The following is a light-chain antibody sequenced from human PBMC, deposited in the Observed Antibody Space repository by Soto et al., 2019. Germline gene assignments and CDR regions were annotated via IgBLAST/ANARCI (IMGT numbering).Light chain of an antibody. CDR2: EAT. CDR3: CSAGPNHGL. V-gene: IGLV2-14*02. Sequence: QSALTQPASMSGSPGQSITISCTGASSDVGSYNLVSWYQQRPDTAPKLIIYEATKRPSGVSNRFSGSKSGNTASLTISGLDAEDEDYYYCCSAGPNHGLFGGGTKLTVL. J-gene: IGLJ2*01. CDR1: SSDVGSYNL.